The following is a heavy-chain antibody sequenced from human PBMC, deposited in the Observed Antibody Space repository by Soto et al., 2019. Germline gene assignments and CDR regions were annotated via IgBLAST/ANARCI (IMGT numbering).Heavy chain of an antibody. D-gene: IGHD4-17*01. J-gene: IGHJ3*02. CDR2: INAGNGNT. Sequence: QVQLVQSGAEVKKPGASVKVSCKASGYTFTSYAMHWVRQAPGQRLEWMGWINAGNGNTKYSQKFQGRVTTTRDTSASTAYMELSSLRSEDTAVYYCARKVYGDPWAFDIWGQGTMVTVSS. CDR1: GYTFTSYA. V-gene: IGHV1-3*01. CDR3: ARKVYGDPWAFDI.